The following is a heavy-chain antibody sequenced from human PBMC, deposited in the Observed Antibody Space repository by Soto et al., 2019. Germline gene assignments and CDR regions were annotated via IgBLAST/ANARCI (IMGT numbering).Heavy chain of an antibody. CDR3: ASETKDAFDI. Sequence: SQTLSLTCAISGDSVSTNYATWDWIRQSPSRGLEWLGRTYYRSKWYNDYALSVKGRITINPDTSNNHFSLQLNSVTPEDTAGYYCASETKDAFDIWAQGTMDTVSS. CDR1: GDSVSTNYAT. V-gene: IGHV6-1*01. J-gene: IGHJ3*02. CDR2: TYYRSKWYN.